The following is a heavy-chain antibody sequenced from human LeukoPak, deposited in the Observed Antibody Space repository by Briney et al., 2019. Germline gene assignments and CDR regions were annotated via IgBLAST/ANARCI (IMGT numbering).Heavy chain of an antibody. V-gene: IGHV3-23*01. Sequence: GGSLRLSCAASGFTFSSYAMHWARQAPGNGLEWVSAITAGGASHYADSVKGRFTMSRDNSRTTLFLQMNSLRAEDTAVYYCASRDPCDCETCYGLGYWGQGTLVTVSS. CDR1: GFTFSSYA. J-gene: IGHJ4*02. CDR2: ITAGGAS. CDR3: ASRDPCDCETCYGLGY. D-gene: IGHD2-21*01.